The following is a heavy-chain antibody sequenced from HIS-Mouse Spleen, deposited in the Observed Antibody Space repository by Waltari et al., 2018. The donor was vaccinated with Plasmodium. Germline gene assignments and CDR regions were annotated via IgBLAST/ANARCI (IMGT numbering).Heavy chain of an antibody. CDR1: GFAFSSYW. J-gene: IGHJ2*01. V-gene: IGHV3-7*01. CDR2: IKQDGSVK. D-gene: IGHD6-13*01. Sequence: EVQLVESGGGWVQSGGSLGLSCAPYGFAFSSYWMGWVRQAPGKGLEWVANIKQDGSVKYCVGSVKGRFTISRDNAKNSLYLQMNSLRAEDTAVYFCASSWYWYFDLWGRGTLVTVSS. CDR3: ASSWYWYFDL.